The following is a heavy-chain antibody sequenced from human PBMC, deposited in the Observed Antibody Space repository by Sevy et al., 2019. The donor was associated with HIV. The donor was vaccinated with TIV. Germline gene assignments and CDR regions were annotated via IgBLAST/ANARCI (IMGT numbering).Heavy chain of an antibody. J-gene: IGHJ3*02. D-gene: IGHD2-15*01. V-gene: IGHV1-69*13. CDR1: GGTFSSYA. Sequence: ASVKVSCKASGGTFSSYAISWVRQAPGQGLEWMAGIIPIFGTANYAQKFQGRVTITADESTSTAYMELSSLRSEYTAVYYCASQVVAHAFDIWGQGTMVTVSS. CDR3: ASQVVAHAFDI. CDR2: IIPIFGTA.